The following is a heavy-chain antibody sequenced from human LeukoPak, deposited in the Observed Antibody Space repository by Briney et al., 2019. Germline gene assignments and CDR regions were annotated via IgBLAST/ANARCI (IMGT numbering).Heavy chain of an antibody. CDR3: AKDLEYSSSPDPFDP. J-gene: IGHJ5*02. CDR2: ISGSGGST. D-gene: IGHD6-6*01. Sequence: GGSLRLSCAASGFTFSSYAMSWVRQAPGKGLEWVSAISGSGGSTYYADSVKGRFTISRDNSKNTLYLQMNSLRAEDTAVYYCAKDLEYSSSPDPFDPWGQGTLVTVSS. CDR1: GFTFSSYA. V-gene: IGHV3-23*01.